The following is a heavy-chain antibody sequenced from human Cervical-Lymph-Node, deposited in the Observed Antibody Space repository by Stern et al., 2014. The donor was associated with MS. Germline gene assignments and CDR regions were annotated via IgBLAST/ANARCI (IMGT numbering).Heavy chain of an antibody. CDR3: ARDGNTAYYGMDV. J-gene: IGHJ6*02. CDR1: GFTFSSYG. Sequence: QVQLVESGGGVVQPGRSLRLSCAASGFTFSSYGMHWVRQAPGKGLEWVAVIWYDGSNKYYADSVKGRFTISRDNSKNTLYLQMNSLRAEDTAVYYCARDGNTAYYGMDVWGQGTTVTVSS. CDR2: IWYDGSNK. V-gene: IGHV3-33*01. D-gene: IGHD5-18*01.